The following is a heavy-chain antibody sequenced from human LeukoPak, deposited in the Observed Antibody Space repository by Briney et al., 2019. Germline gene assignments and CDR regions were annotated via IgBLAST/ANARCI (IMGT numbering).Heavy chain of an antibody. V-gene: IGHV3-7*01. CDR2: IEQDESEK. Sequence: GGSLRLSCVASGFTFSSYWMSWVRQAPGKGLEWVANIEQDESEKYYVDSVKGRFTISRDNAKNSLYLQMNSLRAEDTAVYYCARGSIDGYNLIDAFDIWGQGTMVTVSS. CDR1: GFTFSSYW. D-gene: IGHD5-24*01. J-gene: IGHJ3*02. CDR3: ARGSIDGYNLIDAFDI.